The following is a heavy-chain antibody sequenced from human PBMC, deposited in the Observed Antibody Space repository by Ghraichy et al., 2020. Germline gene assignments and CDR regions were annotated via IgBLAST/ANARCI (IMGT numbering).Heavy chain of an antibody. Sequence: GGSLRLSCAASGFTFSSYGMHWVRQAPGKGLEWVAVIWYDGSNKYYADSVKGRFTISRDNSKNTLYLQMNNLRAEDTAVYYCARDPRDYDRDYYYYGMDVWGQGTTVTVSS. J-gene: IGHJ6*02. V-gene: IGHV3-33*01. D-gene: IGHD3-22*01. CDR1: GFTFSSYG. CDR2: IWYDGSNK. CDR3: ARDPRDYDRDYYYYGMDV.